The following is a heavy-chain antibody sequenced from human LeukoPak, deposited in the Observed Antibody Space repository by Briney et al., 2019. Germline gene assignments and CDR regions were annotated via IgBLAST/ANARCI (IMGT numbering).Heavy chain of an antibody. D-gene: IGHD3/OR15-3a*01. Sequence: GGTLRLSCAVSGFRVSDYYMSLVRQAPGKGLEWVGLIRDSGEAFYADFVRGRFAISRDESENTLYLQMNSLRVADTAVYFCARDRAALQDWVEFDPWGQGTPVTVSS. CDR2: IRDSGEA. V-gene: IGHV3-66*03. CDR1: GFRVSDYY. J-gene: IGHJ5*02. CDR3: ARDRAALQDWVEFDP.